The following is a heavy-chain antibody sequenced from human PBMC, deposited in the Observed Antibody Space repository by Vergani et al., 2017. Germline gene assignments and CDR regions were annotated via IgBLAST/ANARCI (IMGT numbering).Heavy chain of an antibody. CDR2: IYYSGST. Sequence: QVQLQESGPGLVKPSQTLSLTCTVSGGSISSGGYYWSWIRQHPGKGLEWIGYIYYSGSTYYNPSLKSRVTISVDTSKNQFSLKLSSVTAADTAVYYCARQPYGAMVFGSFPYYFDYWGQGTLVTVSS. CDR3: ARQPYGAMVFGSFPYYFDY. CDR1: GGSISSGGYY. J-gene: IGHJ4*02. D-gene: IGHD5-18*01. V-gene: IGHV4-31*03.